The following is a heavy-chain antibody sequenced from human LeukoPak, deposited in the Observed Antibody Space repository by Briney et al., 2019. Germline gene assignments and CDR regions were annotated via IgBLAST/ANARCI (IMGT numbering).Heavy chain of an antibody. Sequence: PGGSLRLSCAASGFTFSSYGMHWVRQAPGKGLEWVAFIRYDGSNKYYADSVKGRFTISRDNSKNTLYLQMNSLRVEDTAVYYCAHIYYHGSESYGDFWGQGTLVTVSS. CDR2: IRYDGSNK. V-gene: IGHV3-30*02. CDR3: AHIYYHGSESYGDF. J-gene: IGHJ4*02. CDR1: GFTFSSYG. D-gene: IGHD3-10*01.